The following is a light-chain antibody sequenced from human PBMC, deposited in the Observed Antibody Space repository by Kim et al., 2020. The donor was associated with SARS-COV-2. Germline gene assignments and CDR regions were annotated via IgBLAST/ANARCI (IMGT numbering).Light chain of an antibody. CDR3: CSHGV. CDR1: SNDVGSYNL. CDR2: EVS. J-gene: IGLJ2*01. V-gene: IGLV2-23*02. Sequence: QSALTQPASVSGSPGQSITISCTGTSNDVGSYNLVSWYQQHPGKAPKLMIYEVSKRPSGVSNRFSGSKSGNTASLTISGLQAEDEADYSCCSHGVFGGGTQLTVL.